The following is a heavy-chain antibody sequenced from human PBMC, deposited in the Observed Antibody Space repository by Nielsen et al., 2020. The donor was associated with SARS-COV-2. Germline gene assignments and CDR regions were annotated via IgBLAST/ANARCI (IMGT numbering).Heavy chain of an antibody. J-gene: IGHJ4*02. V-gene: IGHV3-72*01. D-gene: IGHD2-2*01. CDR2: VRKRVNGYTT. Sequence: GESLKISCAASGFTFSDHYMDWVRQPSGKGLEWVGRVRKRVNGYTTEYAASLKGRMTISRDDSRNSLYLQMNSLEPEDTAVYHCVRVAALVPAADDYWGQGTLVTVSS. CDR1: GFTFSDHY. CDR3: VRVAALVPAADDY.